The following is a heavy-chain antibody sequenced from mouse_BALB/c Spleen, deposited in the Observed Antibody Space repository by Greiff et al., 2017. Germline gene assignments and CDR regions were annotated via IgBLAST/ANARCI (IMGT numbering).Heavy chain of an antibody. CDR1: GFTFSSYA. D-gene: IGHD2-2*01. CDR3: ASYGYDDAMDY. CDR2: ISSGGST. J-gene: IGHJ4*01. Sequence: EVKVEESGGGLVKPGGSLKLSCAASGFTFSSYAMSWVRQTPEKRLEWVASISSGGSTYYPDSVKGRFTISRDNARNILYLQMSSLRSEDTAMYYCASYGYDDAMDYWGQGTSVTVSS. V-gene: IGHV5-6-5*01.